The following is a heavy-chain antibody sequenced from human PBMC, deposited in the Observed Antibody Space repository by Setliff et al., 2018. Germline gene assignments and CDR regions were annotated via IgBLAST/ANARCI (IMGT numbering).Heavy chain of an antibody. V-gene: IGHV3-21*01. CDR2: FSGSNEYI. CDR1: GVVFRNYH. Sequence: GGSLRLSCVVSGVVFRNYHLNWVRQTPEKGLEWVSSFSGSNEYIKYADSVKGRFTISRDSAENAVYLQMNNLSAEDTAVYYCARRVSYDSSGYPLGYWGQGTLVTVSS. J-gene: IGHJ4*02. CDR3: ARRVSYDSSGYPLGY. D-gene: IGHD3-22*01.